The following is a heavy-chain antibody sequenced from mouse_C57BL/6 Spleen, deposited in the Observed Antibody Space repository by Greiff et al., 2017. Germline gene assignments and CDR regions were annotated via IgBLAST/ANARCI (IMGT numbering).Heavy chain of an antibody. J-gene: IGHJ4*01. Sequence: VQLQQSGAELVRPGTSVKVSCKASGYAFTNYLIEWVKQRPGQGLEWIGVINPGSGGTNYNEKFKGKATLTADKSSSTAYMQLSSLTSEDSAVYCCARSSMGTTRGDYWGQGTSVTVAS. CDR1: GYAFTNYL. CDR2: INPGSGGT. CDR3: ARSSMGTTRGDY. V-gene: IGHV1-54*01. D-gene: IGHD2-2*01.